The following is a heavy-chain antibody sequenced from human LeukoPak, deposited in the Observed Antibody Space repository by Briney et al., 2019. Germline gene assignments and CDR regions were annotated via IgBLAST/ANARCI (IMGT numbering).Heavy chain of an antibody. CDR3: ASHTYYYDSSGYKLLDY. CDR1: GFTFSSYW. V-gene: IGHV3-74*01. CDR2: INSDGSST. J-gene: IGHJ4*02. D-gene: IGHD3-22*01. Sequence: PAGSLGLSCAASGFTFSSYWMHWVRQAPGKGLVWVSRINSDGSSTSYADSVKGRFTISRDNAKNTLYLQMNSLRAEDTAVYYCASHTYYYDSSGYKLLDYWGLGTLVTVSS.